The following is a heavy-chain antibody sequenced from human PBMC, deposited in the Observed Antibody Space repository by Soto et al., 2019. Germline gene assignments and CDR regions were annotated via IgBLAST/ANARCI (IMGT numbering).Heavy chain of an antibody. CDR3: ARLTDYYYSMDV. V-gene: IGHV4-39*01. CDR2: IYYSGSS. J-gene: IGHJ6*03. CDR1: GGSISSSSYY. Sequence: QLQLQESGPGLVKPSETLSLTCTVSGGSISSSSYYWGWIRQPPGKGLEWIGSIYYSGSSYYNPSLKSRVTISVDTSKNQFSLKLSSVTAADTAVYSCARLTDYYYSMDVWGKGTTVTVSS.